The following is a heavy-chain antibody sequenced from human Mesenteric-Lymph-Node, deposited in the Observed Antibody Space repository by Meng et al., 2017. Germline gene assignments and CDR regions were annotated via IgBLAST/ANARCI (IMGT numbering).Heavy chain of an antibody. CDR1: GFTVSSNY. CDR2: IYSGDSP. Sequence: GGSLRLSCAVSGFTVSSNYMSWVRHAPGKGLGWVSVIYSGDSPYYADSVKGRFTISRDNSKNTLYLQMNSLRAEDTAVYYCARDCHYYDSSGYYRGPILLWWFDPWGQGTLVTVSS. CDR3: ARDCHYYDSSGYYRGPILLWWFDP. V-gene: IGHV3-53*01. J-gene: IGHJ5*02. D-gene: IGHD3-22*01.